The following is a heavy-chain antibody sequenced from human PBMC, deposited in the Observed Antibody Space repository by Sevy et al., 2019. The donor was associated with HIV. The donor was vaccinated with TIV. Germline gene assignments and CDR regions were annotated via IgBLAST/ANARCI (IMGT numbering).Heavy chain of an antibody. J-gene: IGHJ4*02. D-gene: IGHD3-22*01. Sequence: SETLSLTCTVSGGSISSYYWSWIRQPPGKGLKSIGYIYYSGSTNYNPSLKSRVTISVDTSKNQFSLKLSSVTAADTAVYYCASGGRHYYDSSGYYEFGTFDYWGQGTLVTVSS. CDR1: GGSISSYY. CDR2: IYYSGST. CDR3: ASGGRHYYDSSGYYEFGTFDY. V-gene: IGHV4-59*01.